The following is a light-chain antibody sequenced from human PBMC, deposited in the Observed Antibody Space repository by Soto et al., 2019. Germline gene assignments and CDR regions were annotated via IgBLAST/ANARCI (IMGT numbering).Light chain of an antibody. J-gene: IGLJ3*02. Sequence: QSVLTQPPSVSGAPGQRVTISCTGSSSNIGAGYDVHWYQQFPGTAPKFLIYVNNNRPSGVPDRFSGSKSGTSASLAITGLQAEDEADYYCQSYDSSLSGWVFGGGTQLTVL. CDR3: QSYDSSLSGWV. V-gene: IGLV1-40*01. CDR2: VNN. CDR1: SSNIGAGYD.